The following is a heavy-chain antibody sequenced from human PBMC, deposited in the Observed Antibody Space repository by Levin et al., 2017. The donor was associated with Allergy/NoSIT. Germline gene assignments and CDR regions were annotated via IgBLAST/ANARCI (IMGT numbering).Heavy chain of an antibody. J-gene: IGHJ4*02. CDR1: GFTFSDYY. D-gene: IGHD1-20*01. CDR3: ARDFRPKELTGTTDY. CDR2: ISSSSSYT. Sequence: GESLKISCAASGFTFSDYYMSWIRQAPGKGLEWVSYISSSSSYTNYADSVKGRFTISRDNAKNSLYLQMNSLRAEDTAVYYCARDFRPKELTGTTDYWGQGTLVTVSS. V-gene: IGHV3-11*05.